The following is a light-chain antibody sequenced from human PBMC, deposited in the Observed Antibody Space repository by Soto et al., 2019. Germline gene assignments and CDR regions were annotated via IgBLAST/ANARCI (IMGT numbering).Light chain of an antibody. CDR1: QSVSSY. CDR2: DAS. V-gene: IGKV3-11*01. Sequence: EIVLTQSPATLSLSPGERVTLSCRASQSVSSYLAWYQQKPGQAPRLLIYDASNRATGIPARFSGSGSGTDFTLTISSPEPEDFAVYYCQQRSIRPYTFGQATKLEIK. J-gene: IGKJ2*01. CDR3: QQRSIRPYT.